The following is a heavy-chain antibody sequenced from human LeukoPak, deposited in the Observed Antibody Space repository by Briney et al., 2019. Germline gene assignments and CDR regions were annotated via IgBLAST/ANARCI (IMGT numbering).Heavy chain of an antibody. J-gene: IGHJ4*02. CDR3: AREDSGSLTR. CDR1: GFTLSTNA. V-gene: IGHV3-23*01. Sequence: GGSLRLSCLTSGFTLSTNAMSWVRQAPGKGLEWISGISGSGASTYYADSVKGRFTISRDNAKNTLYLQMNSLRAEDTAVYYCAREDSGSLTRWGQGTLVTVSS. CDR2: ISGSGAST. D-gene: IGHD1-26*01.